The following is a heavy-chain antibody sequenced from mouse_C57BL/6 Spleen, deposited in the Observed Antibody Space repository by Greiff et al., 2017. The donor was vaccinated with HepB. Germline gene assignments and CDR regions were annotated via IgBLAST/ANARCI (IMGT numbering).Heavy chain of an antibody. D-gene: IGHD4-1*01. CDR1: GFTFSSYA. CDR3: TRAHTLNWPFDY. V-gene: IGHV5-9-1*02. CDR2: ISSGGDYI. J-gene: IGHJ2*01. Sequence: EVMLVESGEGLVKPGGSLKLSCAASGFTFSSYAMSWVRQTPEKRLEWVAYISSGGDYIYYADTVKGRFTISRDNARNTLYLQMSSLKSEDTAMYYCTRAHTLNWPFDYWGQGTTLTVSS.